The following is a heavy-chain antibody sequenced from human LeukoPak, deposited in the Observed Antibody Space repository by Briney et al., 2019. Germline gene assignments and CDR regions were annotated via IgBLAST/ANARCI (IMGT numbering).Heavy chain of an antibody. CDR3: AKRGRYGSGSYYIFDY. V-gene: IGHV3-30*02. D-gene: IGHD3-10*01. CDR1: GFPFSSYG. CDR2: LVYDERI. J-gene: IGHJ4*02. Sequence: PGGSLRLSCAASGFPFSSYGMHWVRQAPGKGLEWVARLVYDERIDYANSVKGRFSISRDNSKNTLYLQMNSLRAEDTAVYYCAKRGRYGSGSYYIFDYWGQGTLVTVSS.